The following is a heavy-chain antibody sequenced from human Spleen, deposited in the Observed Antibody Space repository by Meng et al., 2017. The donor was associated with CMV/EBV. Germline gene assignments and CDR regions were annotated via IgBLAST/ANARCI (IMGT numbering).Heavy chain of an antibody. CDR1: GYTFTSYY. Sequence: ASVKVSFKASGYTFTSYYMHWVRQAPGQGLEWMGKINPSGGSTSYAQKFQGRVTMTRNTSTSTIYMDLSSLRADDTAVYYCARVNQLLYFDYWGQGTLVTVSS. J-gene: IGHJ4*02. V-gene: IGHV1-46*01. CDR2: INPSGGST. CDR3: ARVNQLLYFDY. D-gene: IGHD2-2*01.